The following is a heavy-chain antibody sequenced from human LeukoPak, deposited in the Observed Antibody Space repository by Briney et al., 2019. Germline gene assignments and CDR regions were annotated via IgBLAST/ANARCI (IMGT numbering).Heavy chain of an antibody. CDR1: GFTFSGYD. D-gene: IGHD2-2*01. Sequence: GGSLRLSCAASGFTFSGYDMNWVRQAPGKGLEWVASIRFDGSNNYYADSVKGRFTISRDNAKNSLYLQMNSLRAEDTAVYYCARVVVPAAGMDYWGQGTLVTVSS. CDR3: ARVVVPAAGMDY. V-gene: IGHV3-30*02. J-gene: IGHJ4*02. CDR2: IRFDGSNN.